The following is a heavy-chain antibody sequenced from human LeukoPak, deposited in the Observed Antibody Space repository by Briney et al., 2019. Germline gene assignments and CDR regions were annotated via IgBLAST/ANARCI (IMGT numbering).Heavy chain of an antibody. Sequence: GASVKVSCKASGYTFTGYYMHWVRQAPGQGLEWMGWINPNSGGTNYAQKFQGRVTMTRDTSISTAYMELSRLRSDDTAVYYCARGRTLFSSGYYLYYFDYWGQGTLVTVSS. CDR2: INPNSGGT. D-gene: IGHD3-22*01. V-gene: IGHV1-2*02. CDR3: ARGRTLFSSGYYLYYFDY. CDR1: GYTFTGYY. J-gene: IGHJ4*02.